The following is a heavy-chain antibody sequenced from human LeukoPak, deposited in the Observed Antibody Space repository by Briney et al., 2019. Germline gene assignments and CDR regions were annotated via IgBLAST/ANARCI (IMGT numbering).Heavy chain of an antibody. J-gene: IGHJ4*02. D-gene: IGHD5-18*01. CDR3: ARTQVDTAPLDFDY. CDR2: ISSSGSTI. Sequence: GGSLRLSCAASGFTFSDYYMSWIRQAPGKGLEWVSYISSSGSTIYYADSVKGRFTISRDNAKNSLYLQMNSLRAEDTAVYYCARTQVDTAPLDFDYWGQGTLVTVSS. CDR1: GFTFSDYY. V-gene: IGHV3-11*01.